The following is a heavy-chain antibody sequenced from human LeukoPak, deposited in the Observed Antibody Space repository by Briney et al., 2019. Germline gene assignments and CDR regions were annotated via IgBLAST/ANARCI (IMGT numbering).Heavy chain of an antibody. Sequence: ASVKVSCKASGYTFTGYYMHWVRQAPGQGLEWMGWINPNSGGTNYAQKFQGRVTMTRDTSISTAYMELSRLRSDDTAVYYCARGISGYSYGFNWFDPWGQGTLVTVSS. CDR1: GYTFTGYY. V-gene: IGHV1-2*02. J-gene: IGHJ5*02. D-gene: IGHD5-18*01. CDR2: INPNSGGT. CDR3: ARGISGYSYGFNWFDP.